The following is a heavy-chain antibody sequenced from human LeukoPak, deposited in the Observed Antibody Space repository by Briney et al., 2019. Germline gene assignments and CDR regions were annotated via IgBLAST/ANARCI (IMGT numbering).Heavy chain of an antibody. V-gene: IGHV3-33*06. D-gene: IGHD5-18*01. Sequence: GGSLRLSCVASGFTFSSNGMHWVRQAPGKGLEWVAVIWYDGSNKYYADSVKGRFTISRDNSKNTLYLQMNSLRAEDTAVYYCAKVDTAMVKDYWGQGTLVTVSS. CDR2: IWYDGSNK. J-gene: IGHJ4*02. CDR1: GFTFSSNG. CDR3: AKVDTAMVKDY.